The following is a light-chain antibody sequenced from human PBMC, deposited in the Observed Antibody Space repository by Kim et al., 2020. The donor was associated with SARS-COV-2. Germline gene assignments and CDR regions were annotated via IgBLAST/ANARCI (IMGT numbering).Light chain of an antibody. CDR1: QSVSSSY. J-gene: IGKJ2*01. Sequence: EIVLTQSPGTLSLSPGERATLSCRASQSVSSSYLAWYQQKPGQAPRLLIYGASSRATGIPDRFGGSGSGTDFSLTISRLEPEDFAAYYCQQYGSSPMYTFGQGTKLEI. CDR2: GAS. V-gene: IGKV3-20*01. CDR3: QQYGSSPMYT.